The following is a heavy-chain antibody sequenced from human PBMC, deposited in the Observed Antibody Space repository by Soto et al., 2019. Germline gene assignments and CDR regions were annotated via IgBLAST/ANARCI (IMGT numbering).Heavy chain of an antibody. CDR1: GDSVSSNTAA. CDR3: ARDLVSGYSNHHYYMDF. D-gene: IGHD5-12*01. CDR2: TYFRSRWYN. V-gene: IGHV6-1*01. J-gene: IGHJ6*03. Sequence: SQTLSLTCAISGDSVSSNTAAWHWIRQSPSRGLEWLGRTYFRSRWYNDYAVSVKSRITINADTSKNQFSLHLNSVSPEDTAVYYCARDLVSGYSNHHYYMDFWGKGPTVTVFS.